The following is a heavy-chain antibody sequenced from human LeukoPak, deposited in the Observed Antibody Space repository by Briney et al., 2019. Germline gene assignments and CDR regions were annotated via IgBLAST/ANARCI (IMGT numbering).Heavy chain of an antibody. CDR2: ISGSGSFT. D-gene: IGHD2/OR15-2a*01. J-gene: IGHJ4*02. CDR1: GFTFSKFA. CDR3: AKDHLDRVIDTYYFDY. V-gene: IGHV3-23*01. Sequence: GGSLRLSCEASGFTFSKFAMNWVRQAPGKGLEWVSGISGSGSFTYYADSVKGRFTISRDNSKNTLFLQMNSLRAEDAAVYYCAKDHLDRVIDTYYFDYWGQGILVTVSS.